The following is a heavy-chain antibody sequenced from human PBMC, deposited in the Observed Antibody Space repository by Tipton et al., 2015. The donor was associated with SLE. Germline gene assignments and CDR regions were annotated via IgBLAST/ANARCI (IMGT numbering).Heavy chain of an antibody. CDR2: INHSGST. D-gene: IGHD3-3*01. V-gene: IGHV4-34*01. Sequence: TLSLTCAVYGGSFSGYYWSWIRQPPGKGLEWIGEINHSGSTNYNPSLKSRVTISVDTSKNQFSLKLSSVTAADTAVYYCASTIFGTIMYYSGMDVWGQGTTVTISS. J-gene: IGHJ6*02. CDR3: ASTIFGTIMYYSGMDV. CDR1: GGSFSGYY.